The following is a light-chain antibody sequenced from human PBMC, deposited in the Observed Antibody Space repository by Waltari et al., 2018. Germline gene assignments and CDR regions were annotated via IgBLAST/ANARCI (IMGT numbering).Light chain of an antibody. J-gene: IGKJ4*01. CDR3: QQRTNWPPALT. CDR2: DAS. V-gene: IGKV3-11*01. CDR1: HYISTY. Sequence: EIVLTQSLVTLSLSPGERATLSCRASHYISTYLTWYQQKPGQAPRLLIYDASNRATGIPARFSGSGSGTDFTLTISSLEPEDFAVYYCQQRTNWPPALTFGGGTKVEI.